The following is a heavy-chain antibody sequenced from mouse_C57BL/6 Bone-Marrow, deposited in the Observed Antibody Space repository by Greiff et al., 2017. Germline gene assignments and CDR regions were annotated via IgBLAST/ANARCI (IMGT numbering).Heavy chain of an antibody. Sequence: QVQLKESGAELVRPGASVNLSCRASGYSFTDYYVNWVKQRPGQGLEWIARIYSGSGNPYYSENFKGKATLTAEKASSTAYIHLSRPTSVDSTVYCIASEGERGAMDYGGQGTSVTVSS. CDR3: ASEGERGAMDY. V-gene: IGHV1-76*01. CDR1: GYSFTDYY. CDR2: IYSGSGNP. J-gene: IGHJ4*01.